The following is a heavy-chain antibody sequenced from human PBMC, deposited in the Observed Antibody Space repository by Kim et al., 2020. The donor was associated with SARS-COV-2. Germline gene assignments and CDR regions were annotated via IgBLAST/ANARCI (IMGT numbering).Heavy chain of an antibody. Sequence: ASVKVSCKASGYTFTSYYMHWVRQAPGQGLEWMGIINPSGGSTSYAQKFQGRVTMTRDTSTSTVYMELSSLRSEDTAVYYCARGGQVVTALTLYYYYYYGMDVWGQGTTVTVSS. J-gene: IGHJ6*02. D-gene: IGHD2-21*02. V-gene: IGHV1-46*01. CDR3: ARGGQVVTALTLYYYYYYGMDV. CDR2: INPSGGST. CDR1: GYTFTSYY.